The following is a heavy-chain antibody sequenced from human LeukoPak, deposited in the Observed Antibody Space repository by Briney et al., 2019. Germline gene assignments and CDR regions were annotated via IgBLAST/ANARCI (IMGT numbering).Heavy chain of an antibody. D-gene: IGHD3-3*01. CDR3: AKDKGVAGHDY. CDR2: ISSSSNTI. CDR1: GFTFSDYY. V-gene: IGHV3-11*04. Sequence: GGSLRLSCAASGFTFSDYYMSWIRQAPGKGLEWLSYISSSSNTIYYADSVKGRFTISRDNAKNSLYLQMNSLRAEDTAVYYCAKDKGVAGHDYWGQGTLVTVSS. J-gene: IGHJ4*02.